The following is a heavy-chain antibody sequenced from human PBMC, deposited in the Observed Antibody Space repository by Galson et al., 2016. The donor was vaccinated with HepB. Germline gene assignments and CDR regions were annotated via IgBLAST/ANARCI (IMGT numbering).Heavy chain of an antibody. D-gene: IGHD5-24*01. CDR3: ARDRDARPYDS. J-gene: IGHJ4*02. Sequence: SLRLSCAASGFTFSTYWMHWIRQAPGKGLEWVSRIGSDGISTNYVDSVKGRFTISRDTSKNMLYLQMNSLRAEDTAVYYCARDRDARPYDSWGQGPLVTVSS. V-gene: IGHV3-74*01. CDR2: IGSDGIST. CDR1: GFTFSTYW.